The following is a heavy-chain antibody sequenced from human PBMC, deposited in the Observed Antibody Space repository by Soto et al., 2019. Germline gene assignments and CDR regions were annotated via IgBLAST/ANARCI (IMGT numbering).Heavy chain of an antibody. D-gene: IGHD1-7*01. J-gene: IGHJ6*02. V-gene: IGHV1-69*13. CDR3: ARDTPWNYEGYYYGMDV. CDR1: GGTIISYA. CDR2: IIPIFGTA. Sequence: SVTVSCQTSGGTIISYAISWVRQAPGQGLEWMGGIIPIFGTANYAQKFQGRVTITADESTSTAYMELSSLRSEDTAVYYCARDTPWNYEGYYYGMDVWGQGTTVTVSS.